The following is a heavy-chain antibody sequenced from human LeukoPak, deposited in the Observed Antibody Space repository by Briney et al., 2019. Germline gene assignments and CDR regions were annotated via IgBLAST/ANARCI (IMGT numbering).Heavy chain of an antibody. V-gene: IGHV4-59*08. J-gene: IGHJ4*02. CDR3: VRRDTGWNYFDY. D-gene: IGHD6-19*01. Sequence: SEALPLTCAVSGGSINSHYWGWIRQPPGKGLQWIGDIYYTGKINYNPSLKSRVTITLDTSKDHLSLNLTSVLAADTAIYYCVRRDTGWNYFDYWGQGILVTVSS. CDR2: IYYTGKI. CDR1: GGSINSHY.